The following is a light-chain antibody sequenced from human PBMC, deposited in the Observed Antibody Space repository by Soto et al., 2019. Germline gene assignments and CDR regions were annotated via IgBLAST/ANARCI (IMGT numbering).Light chain of an antibody. CDR1: QDINNY. V-gene: IGKV1-12*01. J-gene: IGKJ2*01. CDR3: QQGSSFPYT. CDR2: AAS. Sequence: DIQMTQSPSSASASVGDRVTITCRASQDINNYLAWYQQKPGAAPDLLIFAASSLQSGVPSRFGGSGSGTDFTLTISSLQPEDFATYYCQQGSSFPYTFGQGTKLEIK.